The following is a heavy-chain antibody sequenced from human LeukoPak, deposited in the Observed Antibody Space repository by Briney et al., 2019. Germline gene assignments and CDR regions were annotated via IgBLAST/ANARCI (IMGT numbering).Heavy chain of an antibody. CDR3: AKEGVGAYYYYYMDV. Sequence: GGSLRLSCAASGFTVSSNYMSWVRQAPGKGLEWVSAISGSGGSTYYADSVKSRFTISRDNSKNTLYLQMNSLRAEDTAVYYCAKEGVGAYYYYYMDVWGKGTTVTVSS. CDR1: GFTVSSNY. CDR2: ISGSGGST. V-gene: IGHV3-23*01. J-gene: IGHJ6*03. D-gene: IGHD1-26*01.